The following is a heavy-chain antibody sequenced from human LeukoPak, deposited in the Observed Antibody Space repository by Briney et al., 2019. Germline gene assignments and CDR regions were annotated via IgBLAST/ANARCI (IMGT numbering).Heavy chain of an antibody. CDR2: IRYDGSNK. V-gene: IGHV3-30*02. CDR3: ATEGYCSGGSCYPHGWFDP. J-gene: IGHJ5*02. D-gene: IGHD2-15*01. Sequence: PGGSLRLSCAASGFTFSSYGMHWVRQAPGKGLEWVAFIRYDGSNKYYADSVKGRFTISRDNSKNTLYLQMNSLRAEDTAVYYCATEGYCSGGSCYPHGWFDPWGQGTLVTVSS. CDR1: GFTFSSYG.